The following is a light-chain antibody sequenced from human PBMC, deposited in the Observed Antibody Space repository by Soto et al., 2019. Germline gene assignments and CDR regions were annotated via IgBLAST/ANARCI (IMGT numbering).Light chain of an antibody. V-gene: IGKV3-11*01. Sequence: EIVLTQSPATLSLSPGERATLSCRASQSVSSYLAWYQQKPGQAPRLLIYDASNRATGIPARFSGGGSGTDFTLTISSLEPEDFAVYYCQQRSNWPPITVGQGTLLEIK. CDR1: QSVSSY. CDR3: QQRSNWPPIT. J-gene: IGKJ5*01. CDR2: DAS.